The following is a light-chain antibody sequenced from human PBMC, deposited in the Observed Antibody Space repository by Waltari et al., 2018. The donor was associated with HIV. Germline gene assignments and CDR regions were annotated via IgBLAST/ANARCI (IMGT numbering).Light chain of an antibody. CDR1: LSNIGSNY. CDR3: AVWDDKLGAWL. Sequence: QSVLSQPPSAPGTPGQRVTISCSGGLSNIGSNYVYWYQQFSAMAPKFVIFRNDQRTPEVHDRFTGAKSGTSASLSITGLQSEDESDYYCAVWDDKLGAWLFGGGTRVTV. CDR2: RND. J-gene: IGLJ3*02. V-gene: IGLV1-47*01.